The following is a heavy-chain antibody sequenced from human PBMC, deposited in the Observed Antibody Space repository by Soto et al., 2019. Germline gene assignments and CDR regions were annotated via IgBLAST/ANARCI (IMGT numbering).Heavy chain of an antibody. CDR3: ARDPSYYNYYYYYYMDV. J-gene: IGHJ6*03. CDR1: GFTSSTYW. Sequence: GESLKISCAASGFTSSTYWMTWVRQAPGKGLEWVANIKQDGSEKNYVGSVKGRFTISRDNAKNSLYLQMNSLRVEDTAVYYCARDPSYYNYYYYYYMDVWGKGTTVTVSS. V-gene: IGHV3-7*01. D-gene: IGHD3-10*01. CDR2: IKQDGSEK.